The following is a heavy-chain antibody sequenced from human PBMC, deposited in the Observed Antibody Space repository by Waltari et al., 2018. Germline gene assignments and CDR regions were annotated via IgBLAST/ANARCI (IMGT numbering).Heavy chain of an antibody. CDR1: GGSFSGYY. CDR2: INHSGST. V-gene: IGHV4-34*01. J-gene: IGHJ6*02. D-gene: IGHD4-4*01. Sequence: QVQLQQWGAGLLKPSETLSLTCAVYGGSFSGYYWSWIRPPPGKGLEWIGEINHSGSTNYNPSLKSRVTISVDTSKNQFSLKLSSVTAADTAVYYCAREKGLTTRYYYYYYGMDVWGQGTTVTVSS. CDR3: AREKGLTTRYYYYYYGMDV.